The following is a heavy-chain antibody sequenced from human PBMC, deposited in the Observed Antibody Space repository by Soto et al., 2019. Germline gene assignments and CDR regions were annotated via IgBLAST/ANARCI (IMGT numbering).Heavy chain of an antibody. CDR2: ISGKNGNT. CDR1: GYTIISHG. J-gene: IGHJ6*02. V-gene: IGHV1-18*04. Sequence: ALVKVSCKASGYTIISHGIIWVRQAPGQGLEWMGWISGKNGNTNYAQKLQGRVTLTTDTSTSTAYMELRSLRSDDTAVYYCARVSSSIVVVPDYGMDVWGQGTTVTVSS. CDR3: ARVSSSIVVVPDYGMDV. D-gene: IGHD2-15*01.